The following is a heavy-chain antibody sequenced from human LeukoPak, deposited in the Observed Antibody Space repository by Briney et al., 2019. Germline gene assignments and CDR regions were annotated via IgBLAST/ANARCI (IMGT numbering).Heavy chain of an antibody. V-gene: IGHV1-18*01. J-gene: IGHJ4*02. Sequence: GASVKVSCKASGYTFTSYGISWVRQAPGQGLEWMGWISAYNGNTNYAQKLQGRVTMTTDTSTSTAYMELRSLRSDDTAVYYCARIYCSSTSCYGHLFDYWGQGTLVTVSS. CDR3: ARIYCSSTSCYGHLFDY. D-gene: IGHD2-2*01. CDR1: GYTFTSYG. CDR2: ISAYNGNT.